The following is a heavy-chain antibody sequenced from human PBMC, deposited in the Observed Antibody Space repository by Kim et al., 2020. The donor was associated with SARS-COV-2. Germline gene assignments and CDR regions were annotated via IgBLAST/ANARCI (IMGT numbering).Heavy chain of an antibody. CDR2: ISYDGSNK. CDR3: ARERGDGYSMNVAFDI. V-gene: IGHV3-33*05. Sequence: GGSLRLSCAASGFTFSSYGMHWVRQAPGKGLEWVAVISYDGSNKYYADSVKGRFTISRDNSKNTLYLQMNSLRAEDTAVYYCARERGDGYSMNVAFDIWGQGTMVTVSS. J-gene: IGHJ3*02. CDR1: GFTFSSYG. D-gene: IGHD2-21*01.